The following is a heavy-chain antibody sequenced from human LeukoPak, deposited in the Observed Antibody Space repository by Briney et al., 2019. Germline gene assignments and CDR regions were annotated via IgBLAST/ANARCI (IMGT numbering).Heavy chain of an antibody. CDR2: IYSGGST. CDR3: ARFPPLAAPDY. D-gene: IGHD6-6*01. CDR1: GFTVSSNH. J-gene: IGHJ4*02. V-gene: IGHV3-53*01. Sequence: GGSLRLSCAASGFTVSSNHMSWVRQAPGKGLEWVSVIYSGGSTYYADSVKGRFTISRDNSKNTLYLQMNSLRAEDTAVYYCARFPPLAAPDYWGQGTLVTVSS.